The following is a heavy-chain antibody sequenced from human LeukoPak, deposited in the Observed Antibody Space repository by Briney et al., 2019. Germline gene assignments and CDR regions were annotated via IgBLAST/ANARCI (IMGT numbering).Heavy chain of an antibody. CDR2: INHSGST. CDR3: ARKDGDF. Sequence: SETLSLTCAVYGGSFSGYYWSWIRQPPGKGLEWIGEINHSGSTNYNPSLESRLTMSLDTSKNQISLRLSSVTAADTAVYYCARKDGDFWGRGTLVTVSS. CDR1: GGSFSGYY. J-gene: IGHJ4*02. V-gene: IGHV4-34*01.